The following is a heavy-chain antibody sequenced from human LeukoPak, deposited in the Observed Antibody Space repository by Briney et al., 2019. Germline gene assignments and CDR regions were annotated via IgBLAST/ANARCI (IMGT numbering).Heavy chain of an antibody. D-gene: IGHD6-19*01. J-gene: IGHJ4*02. V-gene: IGHV3-21*01. CDR3: ARVYEYNSGPMGY. CDR2: ITTNSIYI. Sequence: GGSLRLSCAASGFIFSTYNMIWVRQAPGKGLEWVSSITTNSIYIYYADSVKGRFTISRDIAKNSLYLHMNSLRAEDTAVYYCARVYEYNSGPMGYWGQGTPVTVSS. CDR1: GFIFSTYN.